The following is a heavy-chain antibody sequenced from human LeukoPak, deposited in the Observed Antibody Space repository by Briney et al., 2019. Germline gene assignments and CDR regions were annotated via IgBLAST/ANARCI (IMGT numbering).Heavy chain of an antibody. CDR3: ARANIPGYYYDSSGYDY. D-gene: IGHD3-22*01. Sequence: GGSLRLSCAASGFTFTSYAMSWVPQAPGKGLEWVSGISGSVGGSTYYADSVKGRFTISRDNSKITLYLQMNSLTAEDTAVYYCARANIPGYYYDSSGYDYWGQGTLVTVSS. CDR2: ISGSVGGST. J-gene: IGHJ4*02. V-gene: IGHV3-23*01. CDR1: GFTFTSYA.